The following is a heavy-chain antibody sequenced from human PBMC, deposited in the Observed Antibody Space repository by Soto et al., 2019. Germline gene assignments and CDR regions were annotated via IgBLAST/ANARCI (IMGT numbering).Heavy chain of an antibody. CDR3: ARDLCSGGSCYRRAHNWFDP. Sequence: SVKVSCKAAGGTFSSYAISWVRQAPGQGLEWMGGIIPIFGTANYAQKFQGRVTITADESTSTAYMELSSLRSEDTAVYYCARDLCSGGSCYRRAHNWFDPWGQGTLVTVSS. D-gene: IGHD2-15*01. J-gene: IGHJ5*02. CDR1: GGTFSSYA. V-gene: IGHV1-69*13. CDR2: IIPIFGTA.